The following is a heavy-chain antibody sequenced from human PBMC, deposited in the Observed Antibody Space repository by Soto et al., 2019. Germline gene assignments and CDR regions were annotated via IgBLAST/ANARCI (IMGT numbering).Heavy chain of an antibody. CDR3: ARDRGYCSSTSCYGKALDY. Sequence: GGSLRLSCAASGFTFSSYWMSWVRQAPGKGLEWVANIKQDGSEKYYVDSVKGRFTISRDNAKNSLYLQMNSLRAEDTAVYYCARDRGYCSSTSCYGKALDYWGQGTLVTVSS. CDR2: IKQDGSEK. J-gene: IGHJ4*02. CDR1: GFTFSSYW. D-gene: IGHD2-2*01. V-gene: IGHV3-7*01.